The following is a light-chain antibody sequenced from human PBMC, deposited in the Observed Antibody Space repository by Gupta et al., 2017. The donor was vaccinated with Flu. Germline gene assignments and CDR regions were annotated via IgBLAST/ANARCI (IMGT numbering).Light chain of an antibody. CDR1: NMGKNS. V-gene: IGLV3-21*03. Sequence: KTAKMLCEGINMGKNSDNWYHQRAGQAPVVVVSDDGERHSESPERCSGSKSGNTATMTISGVESGEEADFYCQRWEGSSCNLWVFGGGTRLTVL. J-gene: IGLJ3*02. CDR3: QRWEGSSCNLWV. CDR2: DDG.